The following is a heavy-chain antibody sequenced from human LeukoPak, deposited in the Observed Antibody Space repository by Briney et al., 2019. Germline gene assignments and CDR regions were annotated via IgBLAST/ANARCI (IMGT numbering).Heavy chain of an antibody. CDR2: ISAYNGNT. V-gene: IGHV1-18*01. D-gene: IGHD3-3*01. CDR1: GYTFTSYG. Sequence: ASVKVSCKASGYTFTSYGISWVRHAPGQGLEWMGWISAYNGNTNYAQKLQGRVTMTTDTSTSTAYMELRSLRPDDTAVYYCARGQYDFWSGQSPLDYWGQGTLVTVSS. J-gene: IGHJ4*02. CDR3: ARGQYDFWSGQSPLDY.